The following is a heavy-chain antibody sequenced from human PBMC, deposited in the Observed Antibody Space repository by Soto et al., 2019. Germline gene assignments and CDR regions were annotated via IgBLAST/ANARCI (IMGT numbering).Heavy chain of an antibody. CDR3: ARDDCGGGGCLTS. D-gene: IGHD2-15*01. CDR2: IYYDGST. J-gene: IGHJ5*02. V-gene: IGHV4-31*03. CDR1: GGSISSGGYY. Sequence: QVQLQESGPGLVKPSQTLSLTCSVSGGSISSGGYYWSWIRQHPGRGLGWIGYIYYDGSTYYNPSLKSRITMSVDTSENQFSLKLSSVTGADTAIYYCARDDCGGGGCLTSWGQGTLVTISS.